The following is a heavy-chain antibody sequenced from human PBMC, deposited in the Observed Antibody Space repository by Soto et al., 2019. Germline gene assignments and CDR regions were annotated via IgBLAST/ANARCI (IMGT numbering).Heavy chain of an antibody. CDR2: IYSGGST. CDR3: ASENYDILTGYQFDY. Sequence: RRLSCAASGFTVSSNYMSWVRQAPWKGLEWVSVIYSGGSTYYADSVKGRFTISRDNSKNTLYLQMNSLRAEDTAVYYCASENYDILTGYQFDYWGQGTLVTVSS. J-gene: IGHJ4*02. D-gene: IGHD3-9*01. CDR1: GFTVSSNY. V-gene: IGHV3-53*01.